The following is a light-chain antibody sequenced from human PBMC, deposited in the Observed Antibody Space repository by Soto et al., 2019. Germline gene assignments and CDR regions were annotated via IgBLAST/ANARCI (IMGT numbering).Light chain of an antibody. CDR3: QSFDSNLRDYV. CDR2: RND. Sequence: QSVLTQPPSVSGAPGQRVTISCTGSSSNIGAGYDVHWYQQLPGTAPKLLIYRNDNRPSGVPDRFSGSKSGTSASLAITGLQAEDEADYYCQSFDSNLRDYVFGTGTKVTVL. J-gene: IGLJ1*01. CDR1: SSNIGAGYD. V-gene: IGLV1-40*01.